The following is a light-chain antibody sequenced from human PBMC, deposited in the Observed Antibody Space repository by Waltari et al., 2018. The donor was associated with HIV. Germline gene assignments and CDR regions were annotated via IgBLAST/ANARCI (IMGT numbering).Light chain of an antibody. Sequence: QSALTQPPSVSGSLGQSVTISCTGTSSDIGAYNRLSWYQQSPGTAPKLRISEVTHRPSGVPVRFSGSKSGNTASLTISGLQADDEADYYCSSYTTSSTWVFGGGTKLTVL. CDR1: SSDIGAYNR. CDR2: EVT. V-gene: IGLV2-18*02. CDR3: SSYTTSSTWV. J-gene: IGLJ3*02.